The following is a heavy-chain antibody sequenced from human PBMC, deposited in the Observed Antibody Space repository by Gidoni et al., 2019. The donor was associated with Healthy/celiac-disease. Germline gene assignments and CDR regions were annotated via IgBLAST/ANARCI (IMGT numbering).Heavy chain of an antibody. CDR2: ISYDGSNK. V-gene: IGHV3-30-3*01. D-gene: IGHD3-3*01. Sequence: QVQLVESGGGVVQPGRSLRLSCAASGFPFSSYDMHWFRQAPGKGREWVVVISYDGSNKYYADSVKGRFTISRDNSKNTLYLQMNSLRAEDTAVYYWARDGGITYYDFLRVAGRVAYFDYWGQGTLVTVSS. CDR1: GFPFSSYD. J-gene: IGHJ4*02. CDR3: ARDGGITYYDFLRVAGRVAYFDY.